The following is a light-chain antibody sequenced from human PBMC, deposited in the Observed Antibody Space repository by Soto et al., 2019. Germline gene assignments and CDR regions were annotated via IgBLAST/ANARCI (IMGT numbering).Light chain of an antibody. Sequence: DIQMTQAPSSLSASEGVRVTITCRASQSIGSFLNWYQQKPGKAPNLLIYAASSLQSGVPSRFSGSGSGTDFTLTISILQPEDFATYYCQQTFTTPPINFGQGTRLEIK. V-gene: IGKV1-39*01. CDR1: QSIGSF. CDR2: AAS. CDR3: QQTFTTPPIN. J-gene: IGKJ5*01.